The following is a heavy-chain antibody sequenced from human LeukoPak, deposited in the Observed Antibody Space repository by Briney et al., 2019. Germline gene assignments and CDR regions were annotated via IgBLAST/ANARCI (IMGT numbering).Heavy chain of an antibody. D-gene: IGHD2-2*01. J-gene: IGHJ4*02. CDR2: INQSGST. CDR3: ARARETEPMDY. V-gene: IGHV4-34*01. Sequence: SETLSLTCAVYGGSFSGYYWTWIRQSPGKGPEWIGEINQSGSTNHNPSLKSRVTISVDTSKNQFSLKMTPMTAADTAIYYCARARETEPMDYWSQGTLVTVSS. CDR1: GGSFSGYY.